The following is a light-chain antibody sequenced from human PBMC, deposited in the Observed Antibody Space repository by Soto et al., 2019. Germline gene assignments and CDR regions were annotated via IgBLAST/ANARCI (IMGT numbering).Light chain of an antibody. CDR2: TAS. CDR3: HHTYSNLS. V-gene: IGKV1-39*01. CDR1: QSINTY. Sequence: DIQVTQSPSSLSASVGDRVTITCRASQSINTYLNWYQQKPGKAPKLLIYTASNLQSGVPSRFRGSGSGIDFTLTISGLEPYDFAPYYCHHTYSNLSFCGGTKVEI. J-gene: IGKJ4*01.